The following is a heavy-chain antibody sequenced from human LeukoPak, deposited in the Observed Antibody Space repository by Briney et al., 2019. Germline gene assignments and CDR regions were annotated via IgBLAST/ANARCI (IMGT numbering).Heavy chain of an antibody. CDR1: GGSFSGYY. Sequence: SETLSLTCAVYGGSFSGYYWSWIRQPPGKGLEWIGEINHSGSTNYNPSLKSRVTISVDTSKNQFSLKLSSVTAADTAVYYCARGRFSVTTDYWGQGTLVTVSS. J-gene: IGHJ4*02. CDR3: ARGRFSVTTDY. D-gene: IGHD4-17*01. CDR2: INHSGST. V-gene: IGHV4-34*01.